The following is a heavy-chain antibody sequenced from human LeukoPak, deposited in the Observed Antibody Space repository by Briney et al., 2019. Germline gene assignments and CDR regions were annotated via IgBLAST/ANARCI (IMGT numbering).Heavy chain of an antibody. CDR3: AKERYNYGQYFFDY. CDR1: GLSFNSYI. V-gene: IGHV3-23*01. J-gene: IGHJ4*02. CDR2: MSGSGGHT. Sequence: GGSLSLSCVGCGLSFNSYIESWVRQPPGRGRGWVSGMSGSGGHTDYADYVKGRFNIFRDNAKNTVYSQMNSLRVEDTAVYYFAKERYNYGQYFFDYWGQRTLVTVSS. D-gene: IGHD5-18*01.